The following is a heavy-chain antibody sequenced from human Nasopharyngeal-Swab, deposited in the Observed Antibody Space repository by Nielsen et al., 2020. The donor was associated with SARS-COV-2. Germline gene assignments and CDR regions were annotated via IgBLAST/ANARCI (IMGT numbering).Heavy chain of an antibody. D-gene: IGHD2-21*01. J-gene: IGHJ6*02. V-gene: IGHV3-23*01. CDR3: AGELPLVVVGRGTPYYYYALDV. CDR2: ISYIRDGA. CDR1: GFSFSSYS. Sequence: GGSLRLSCTASGFSFSSYSMRWVRQAPGKGLEWVSSISYIRDGASYAHSVGGRFPISRDHAKRTLDLQMDSLRADDTSVYYWAGELPLVVVGRGTPYYYYALDVWAQGPTVTVSS.